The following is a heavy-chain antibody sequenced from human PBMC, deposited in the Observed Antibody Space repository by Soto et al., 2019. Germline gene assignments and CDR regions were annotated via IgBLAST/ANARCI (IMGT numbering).Heavy chain of an antibody. J-gene: IGHJ6*02. D-gene: IGHD7-27*01. Sequence: QVQLVQSGAEVKKPGASVKVSCKASGYTFTSYGISWVRQAPGQGLEWMGWISAYNGNTNYAQKLQGRVTMTTDTSTSTAYMELRGLRSDDTAVYYCARLVLGIGYYYSYGMDVWGQGTTVTVSS. V-gene: IGHV1-18*01. CDR1: GYTFTSYG. CDR2: ISAYNGNT. CDR3: ARLVLGIGYYYSYGMDV.